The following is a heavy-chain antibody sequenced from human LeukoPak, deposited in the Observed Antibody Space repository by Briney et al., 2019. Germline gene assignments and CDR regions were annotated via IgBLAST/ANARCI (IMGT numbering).Heavy chain of an antibody. Sequence: GGSLRLFCAASGFTFSSYAMSWVRQAPGKGLEWVSAISGSGGSTYYADSVKGRFTISRDNSKNTLYLQMNSLRAEDTAVYYCAKGGLDVGLFYFDYWGQGTLVTVSS. CDR3: AKGGLDVGLFYFDY. J-gene: IGHJ4*02. D-gene: IGHD1-26*01. CDR2: ISGSGGST. V-gene: IGHV3-23*01. CDR1: GFTFSSYA.